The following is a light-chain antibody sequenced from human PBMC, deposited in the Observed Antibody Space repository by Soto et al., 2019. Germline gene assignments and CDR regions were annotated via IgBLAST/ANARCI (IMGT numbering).Light chain of an antibody. CDR3: QQYENLPT. CDR1: QDISSW. V-gene: IGKV1-33*01. Sequence: DIQMTQSPSSVSASVGDRVSITCRASQDISSWLAWYQQTPGRXPXXLIYDASNLEAGVPSRFRGSGSGTDFTFPISRMKPEDIATDDCQQYENLPTFGQGTRLEIK. J-gene: IGKJ5*01. CDR2: DAS.